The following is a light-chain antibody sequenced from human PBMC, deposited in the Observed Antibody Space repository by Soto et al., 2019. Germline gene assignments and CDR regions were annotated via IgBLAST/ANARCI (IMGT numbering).Light chain of an antibody. Sequence: DIQLTQSPSSLSASVGDRVTITCQAGQTISDYLNWYQQKPGTAPKLLIYAASTLQSGVPSRFSGSRSGTDFTLTISSLHPEDVATYYCQQTFSAPSITFGQGTRLEIK. CDR3: QQTFSAPSIT. CDR1: QTISDY. V-gene: IGKV1-39*01. CDR2: AAS. J-gene: IGKJ5*01.